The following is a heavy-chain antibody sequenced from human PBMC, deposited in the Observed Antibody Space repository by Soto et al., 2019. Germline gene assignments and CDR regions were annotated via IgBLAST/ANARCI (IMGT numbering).Heavy chain of an antibody. V-gene: IGHV3-30*18. Sequence: GGSLRLSCAASGFTFSSYGMHWVRQAPGKGLECVAVISYDGSNKYYADSVKGRFTISRDNSKNTLYLQMNSLRAEDTAVYYCAKEGIAAAATSDWFDPWGQGTLVTVSS. CDR2: ISYDGSNK. J-gene: IGHJ5*02. D-gene: IGHD6-13*01. CDR1: GFTFSSYG. CDR3: AKEGIAAAATSDWFDP.